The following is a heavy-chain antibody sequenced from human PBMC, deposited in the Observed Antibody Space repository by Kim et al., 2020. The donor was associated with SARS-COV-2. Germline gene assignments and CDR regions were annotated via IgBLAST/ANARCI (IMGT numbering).Heavy chain of an antibody. Sequence: WGSLRLSCAASGFTFSSYAMSWVLQAPGKGLEWVSAIIGSGGSTYYADSVKGRFTISRDNSKNTLYLQMNSLRAEDTAVYYCAKAQRAISITMVRGVASSVYMDVWGKGTTVTVSS. V-gene: IGHV3-23*01. CDR3: AKAQRAISITMVRGVASSVYMDV. CDR1: GFTFSSYA. J-gene: IGHJ6*03. D-gene: IGHD3-10*01. CDR2: IIGSGGST.